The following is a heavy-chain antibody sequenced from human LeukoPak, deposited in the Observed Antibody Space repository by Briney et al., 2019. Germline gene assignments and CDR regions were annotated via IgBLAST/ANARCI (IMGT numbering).Heavy chain of an antibody. V-gene: IGHV4-61*02. CDR2: VYTSGST. J-gene: IGHJ4*02. D-gene: IGHD3-22*01. Sequence: SQTLSLTCTVSGGSISSGSYYWSWLRPPAGKGLEWIVRVYTSGSTNYNPSLKSRVTISVDTSKNQFSLKLSSVTAADTAVYYCAREALGYYYDSSAEEVDYWGQGTLVTVSS. CDR1: GGSISSGSYY. CDR3: AREALGYYYDSSAEEVDY.